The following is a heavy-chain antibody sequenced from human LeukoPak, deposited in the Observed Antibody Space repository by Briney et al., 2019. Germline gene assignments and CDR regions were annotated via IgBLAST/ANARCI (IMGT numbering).Heavy chain of an antibody. V-gene: IGHV1-3*01. J-gene: IGHJ6*02. Sequence: ASVNVSCKGSGYTFTSYALHWVRQAPGQRLEWMGWIHGGNGDTKYSQNFQGRVTITRDTSASTAYMELSSLRSEDTAVYYCASRIPPRDVVPVANYYGMDVWGQGTTVTVSS. CDR2: IHGGNGDT. D-gene: IGHD2-2*01. CDR3: ASRIPPRDVVPVANYYGMDV. CDR1: GYTFTSYA.